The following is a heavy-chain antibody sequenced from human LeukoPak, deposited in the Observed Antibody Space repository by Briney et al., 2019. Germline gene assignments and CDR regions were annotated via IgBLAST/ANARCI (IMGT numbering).Heavy chain of an antibody. V-gene: IGHV3-9*01. CDR2: ISWNSGSI. D-gene: IGHD5-24*01. CDR1: GFTFDDYA. CDR3: AREADDGVYYFDY. Sequence: GRSLRLSCAASGFTFDDYAMHWVRQAPGKGLEWVSGISWNSGSIGYADSVKGRFTISRDNAKNSLYLQMNSLRAEDTAVYYCAREADDGVYYFDYWGQGTLVTVSS. J-gene: IGHJ4*02.